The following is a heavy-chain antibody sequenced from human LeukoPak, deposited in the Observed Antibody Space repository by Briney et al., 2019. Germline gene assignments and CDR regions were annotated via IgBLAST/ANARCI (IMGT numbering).Heavy chain of an antibody. CDR2: IYHSGST. CDR3: ARDLGQQLVFWYFDP. CDR1: GYSISSGYY. J-gene: IGHJ2*01. D-gene: IGHD6-13*01. V-gene: IGHV4-38-2*02. Sequence: KPSETLSLTCTVSGYSISSGYYWGWIRQPPGKGLEWIGSIYHSGSTYYNPSLKSRVTISVDTSKNQFSLKLRSVTAADTAVYYCARDLGQQLVFWYFDPWGRGTLVTVSS.